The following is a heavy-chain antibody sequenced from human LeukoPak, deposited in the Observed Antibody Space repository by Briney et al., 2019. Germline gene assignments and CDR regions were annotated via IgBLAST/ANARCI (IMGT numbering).Heavy chain of an antibody. Sequence: PSETLSLTCAVYGGSLSGYYWSWIRQPPGKGLEWIGEINHSGSTNYNPSLKSRVTISVDTSKNQFSLKLSSVTAADTAVYYCARGGKYSYGCDYWGQGTLVTVSS. CDR1: GGSLSGYY. CDR3: ARGGKYSYGCDY. V-gene: IGHV4-34*01. J-gene: IGHJ4*02. D-gene: IGHD5-18*01. CDR2: INHSGST.